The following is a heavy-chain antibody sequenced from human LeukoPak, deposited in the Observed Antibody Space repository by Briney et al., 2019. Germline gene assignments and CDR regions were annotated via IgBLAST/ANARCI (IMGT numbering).Heavy chain of an antibody. V-gene: IGHV1-46*01. CDR1: GYTFTSYY. D-gene: IGHD2-2*01. CDR2: INPSGGST. Sequence: GASVKVSCKASGYTFTSYYMHRGRQAPGQGLEWMGIINPSGGSTSYAQKFQGRVTMTRDTSTSTVYMELSSLRSEDTAVYYCSSCSSTSCTDYWGQGTLVTVSS. CDR3: SSCSSTSCTDY. J-gene: IGHJ4*02.